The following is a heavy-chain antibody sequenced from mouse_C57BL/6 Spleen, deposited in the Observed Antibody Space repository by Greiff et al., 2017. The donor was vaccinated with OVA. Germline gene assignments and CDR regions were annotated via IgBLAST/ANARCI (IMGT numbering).Heavy chain of an antibody. CDR2: INPSNGGT. Sequence: QVQLQQPGTELVKPGASVKLSCKASGYTFTSYWMHWVKQRPGQGLEWIGNINPSNGGTNYNEKFKSKATLTVDKSSSTAYMQISSLTSEDSAVYYCAREGAQDSWYAYWGQGTLVTVPA. CDR3: AREGAQDSWYAY. CDR1: GYTFTSYW. V-gene: IGHV1-53*01. J-gene: IGHJ3*01. D-gene: IGHD3-2*02.